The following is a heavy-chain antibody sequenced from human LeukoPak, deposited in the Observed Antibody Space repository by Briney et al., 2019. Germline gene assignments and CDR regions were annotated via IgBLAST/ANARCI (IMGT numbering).Heavy chain of an antibody. V-gene: IGHV3-66*01. CDR2: VYSGDST. CDR1: GFTFSSYW. J-gene: IGHJ6*03. Sequence: PGGSLRLSCAASGFTFSSYWMSWVRQAPGKGLEWVSVVYSGDSTYYADSVKGRFTISRDNSKNTLYLQMNSLRADDTAVYYCAKCAVRSQWRGRRYYYMDVWGKGTTVTISS. CDR3: AKCAVRSQWRGRRYYYMDV. D-gene: IGHD6-19*01.